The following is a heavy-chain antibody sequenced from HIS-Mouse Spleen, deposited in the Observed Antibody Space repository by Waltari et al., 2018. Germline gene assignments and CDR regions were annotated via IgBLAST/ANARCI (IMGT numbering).Heavy chain of an antibody. CDR3: AKDRDGSGSYSDY. Sequence: EVQLVESGGVVVQPGGSLRLSCAASGFTFDDYAMHWVRQAPGKGLEWVSLFSWDGGSTYYADSVKGRFTISRDNSKNSLYLQMNSLRAEDTALYYCAKDRDGSGSYSDYWGQGTLVTVSS. CDR2: FSWDGGST. D-gene: IGHD3-10*01. CDR1: GFTFDDYA. J-gene: IGHJ4*02. V-gene: IGHV3-43D*03.